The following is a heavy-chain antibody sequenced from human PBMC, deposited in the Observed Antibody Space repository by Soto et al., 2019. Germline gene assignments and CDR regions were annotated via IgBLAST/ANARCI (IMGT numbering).Heavy chain of an antibody. J-gene: IGHJ6*03. CDR2: ISAYNGNT. CDR1: GYTFTSYG. CDR3: ARDMEEVVRDAVDYYYYYMDV. D-gene: IGHD2-15*01. Sequence: ASVKVSCKASGYTFTSYGISWVRQAPGQGLEWMGWISAYNGNTNYAQKLQGRVTMTTDTSTSTAYMGLRGLRSDDTAVYYCARDMEEVVRDAVDYYYYYMDVWGKGTTVTVSS. V-gene: IGHV1-18*01.